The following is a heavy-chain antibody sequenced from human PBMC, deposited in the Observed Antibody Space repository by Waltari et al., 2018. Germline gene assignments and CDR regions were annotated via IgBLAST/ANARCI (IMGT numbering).Heavy chain of an antibody. D-gene: IGHD2-2*01. CDR2: INYDGSQK. J-gene: IGHJ4*02. CDR3: AKSRGFEY. Sequence: EVQLVESGGDLVQPGGSLRRPCAASGFTFSRYWMSWVRQTPGKGLEWVANINYDGSQKYYADSVKGRFTTSRDNAKNSVYLQMHSLRVEDTAMYYCAKSRGFEYWGQGALVTVSS. CDR1: GFTFSRYW. V-gene: IGHV3-7*01.